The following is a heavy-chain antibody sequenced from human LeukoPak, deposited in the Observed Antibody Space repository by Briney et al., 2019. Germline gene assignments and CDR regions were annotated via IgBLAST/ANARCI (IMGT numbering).Heavy chain of an antibody. J-gene: IGHJ4*02. Sequence: GGSLRLSCAASGFTFSNYWMSWVRQAPGKGLEWVADIKLDGSEKDYVDSVKGRFTISRDNAKNSLYLQMNSLRGDDTAVYYCATVAGDCSGGRCYTLRFHYWGQGTLVTVSS. CDR1: GFTFSNYW. D-gene: IGHD2-15*01. CDR2: IKLDGSEK. V-gene: IGHV3-7*01. CDR3: ATVAGDCSGGRCYTLRFHY.